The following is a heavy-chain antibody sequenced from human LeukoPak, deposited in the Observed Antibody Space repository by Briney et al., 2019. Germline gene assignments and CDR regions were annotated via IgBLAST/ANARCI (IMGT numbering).Heavy chain of an antibody. J-gene: IGHJ6*02. CDR2: IIPIFGTA. D-gene: IGHD3-3*01. V-gene: IGHV1-69*01. CDR3: ARELHSDFWSEERHGSMDV. Sequence: GSSVNVSCKASGGTFSSYAISWVRQAPGQGLEWMGGIIPIFGTANYAQKFQGRVTITADESTSTAYMELSSLRSEDTAVYYCARELHSDFWSEERHGSMDVWGQGTTVTVSS. CDR1: GGTFSSYA.